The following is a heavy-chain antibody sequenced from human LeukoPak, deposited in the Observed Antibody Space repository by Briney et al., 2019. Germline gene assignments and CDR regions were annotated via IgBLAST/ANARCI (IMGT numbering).Heavy chain of an antibody. D-gene: IGHD6-13*01. CDR1: GFTFSTYA. CDR3: ARGSSWSDY. CDR2: ISSNGGTT. V-gene: IGHV3-64*02. Sequence: GGSLRLSCAASGFTFSTYAMRWVRQAPGKGLEYVSAISSNGGTTYYADSVKGRFTISRDNSKNTLYLQMGSLRPDDMAVYYCARGSSWSDYWGQETLVTVSS. J-gene: IGHJ4*02.